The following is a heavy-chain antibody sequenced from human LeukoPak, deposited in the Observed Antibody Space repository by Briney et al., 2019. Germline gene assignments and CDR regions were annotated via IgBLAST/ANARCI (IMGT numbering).Heavy chain of an antibody. CDR3: ARGYGDFDY. Sequence: SETLSLTCAVYGGSFSGYYWSWIRQPPGKGLEWIGEINHSGSTNYNPSLKSRVTISVDTSKNQFSLKLSSVTAADTAEYYCARGYGDFDYWGQGTLVTVSS. V-gene: IGHV4-34*01. J-gene: IGHJ4*02. D-gene: IGHD4-17*01. CDR2: INHSGST. CDR1: GGSFSGYY.